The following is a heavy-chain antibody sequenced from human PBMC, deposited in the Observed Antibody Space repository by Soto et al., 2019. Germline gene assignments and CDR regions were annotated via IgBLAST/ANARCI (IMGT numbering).Heavy chain of an antibody. CDR2: TYYRSNWNF. CDR1: WGSVSSNTAT. D-gene: IGHD3-3*02. CDR3: AGELDIHHGLGY. V-gene: IGHV6-1*01. Sequence: SQTLSLTCAISWGSVSSNTATWNWVRQSPSRGLEWLGRTYYRSNWNFDYALSVKSRITINPDTSKNQFSLQLNSLTPEDTAVYYCAGELDIHHGLGYWGPGTSVTVSS. J-gene: IGHJ4*02.